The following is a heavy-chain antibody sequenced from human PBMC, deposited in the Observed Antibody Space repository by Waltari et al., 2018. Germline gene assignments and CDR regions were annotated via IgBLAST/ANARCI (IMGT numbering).Heavy chain of an antibody. D-gene: IGHD3-3*01. J-gene: IGHJ6*03. V-gene: IGHV4-4*07. Sequence: QVQLQESGPGLVKPSETLSLTCTVSGGSISSYYWSWIRQPAGKGLEWIGRIYTSGSTNYNPSLKSQVTMSVDTSKNQFSLKLSSVTAADTAVYYCARAPKRKSGYYYYYMDVWGKGTTVTVSS. CDR2: IYTSGST. CDR1: GGSISSYY. CDR3: ARAPKRKSGYYYYYMDV.